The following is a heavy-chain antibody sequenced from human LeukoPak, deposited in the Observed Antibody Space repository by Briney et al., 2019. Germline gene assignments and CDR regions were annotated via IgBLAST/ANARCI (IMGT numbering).Heavy chain of an antibody. Sequence: GGSLRLSCAASGFSVSSNYMSWVRQTPGKGLEWVSVIYSGGSTYYVDSVKGRFTISRDNSKNTLYLQMNSLRAEDTAVYYCARDMSPWESRNPDAFDIWGQGTMVTVSS. CDR2: IYSGGST. D-gene: IGHD1-26*01. J-gene: IGHJ3*02. V-gene: IGHV3-53*01. CDR3: ARDMSPWESRNPDAFDI. CDR1: GFSVSSNY.